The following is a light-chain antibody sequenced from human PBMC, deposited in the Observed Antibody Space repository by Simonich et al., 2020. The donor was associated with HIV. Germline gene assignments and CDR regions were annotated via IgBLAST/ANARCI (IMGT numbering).Light chain of an antibody. CDR1: SSDVGGYNY. Sequence: QSALTQPRSVSGSPGQSVTISCTGTSSDVGGYNYVSWYQQHPGKAPKLMISAVNKRPSGVSNRFSGSSSGNTASLTISGLQAEDEADYYCCSYAGSSTFVVFGGGTKLTVV. CDR3: CSYAGSSTFVV. CDR2: AVN. V-gene: IGLV2-11*01. J-gene: IGLJ2*01.